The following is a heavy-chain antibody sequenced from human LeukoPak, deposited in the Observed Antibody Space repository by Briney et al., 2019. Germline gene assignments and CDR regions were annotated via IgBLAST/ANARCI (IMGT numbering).Heavy chain of an antibody. J-gene: IGHJ3*02. CDR1: GGSISGYH. V-gene: IGHV4-59*01. D-gene: IGHD3-3*01. Sequence: SETLSLTCTVSGGSISGYHWSWIRHPPGKGLEWIGYIYYSGTTNYNPSLKSRVTMSLDTSKNQFSLKLSSVTAADTAVYYCARVYPISADAFDIWGQGTMVTVSS. CDR3: ARVYPISADAFDI. CDR2: IYYSGTT.